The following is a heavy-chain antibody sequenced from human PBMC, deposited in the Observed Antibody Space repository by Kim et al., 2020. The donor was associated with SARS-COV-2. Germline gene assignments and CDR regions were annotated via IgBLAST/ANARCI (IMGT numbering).Heavy chain of an antibody. Sequence: GGSLRLSCAASGFTFSSYSMNWVRQAPGKGLEWVSSISRSSSYIYYADAVKGRFTISRDNANNSLYLQMNSLRAEDTAVYYCARDLRQLVLPTPNWFDPWGQGTLVTVSS. CDR1: GFTFSSYS. V-gene: IGHV3-21*01. J-gene: IGHJ5*02. D-gene: IGHD6-13*01. CDR3: ARDLRQLVLPTPNWFDP. CDR2: ISRSSSYI.